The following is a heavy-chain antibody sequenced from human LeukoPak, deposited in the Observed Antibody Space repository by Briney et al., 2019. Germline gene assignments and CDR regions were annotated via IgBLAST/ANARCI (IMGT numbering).Heavy chain of an antibody. CDR3: ARVLRGAAF. J-gene: IGHJ4*02. CDR1: GFTFSSYS. Sequence: QTGGSLRLSCAASGFTFSSYSMNWVRQSPGRGLEWVSYLSTSGKTIYYSDSVKGRFTISRDNDKNSLYLQMNSLSAEDSAVYYCARVLRGAAFWGQGTLVTVSS. D-gene: IGHD4/OR15-4a*01. CDR2: LSTSGKTI. V-gene: IGHV3-48*01.